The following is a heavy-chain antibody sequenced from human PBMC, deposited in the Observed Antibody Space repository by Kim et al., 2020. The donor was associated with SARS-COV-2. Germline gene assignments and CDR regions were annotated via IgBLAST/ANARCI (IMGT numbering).Heavy chain of an antibody. J-gene: IGHJ6*02. D-gene: IGHD1-20*01. Sequence: SETLSLTCAVYGGSFSGYYWSWIRQPPGKGLEWIGEINHSGSTNYNPSLKSRVTISVDTSKNQFSLKLSSVTAADTAVYYCAREEEPRVTVGITGTTSPDKDGMDVWGQGTTVTVSS. CDR1: GGSFSGYY. CDR2: INHSGST. CDR3: AREEEPRVTVGITGTTSPDKDGMDV. V-gene: IGHV4-34*01.